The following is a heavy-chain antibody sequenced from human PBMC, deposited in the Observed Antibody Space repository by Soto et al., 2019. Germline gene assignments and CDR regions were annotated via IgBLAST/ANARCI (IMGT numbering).Heavy chain of an antibody. CDR3: ARGSEDYNGWYSDL. J-gene: IGHJ2*01. CDR1: GGSLRGYY. CDR2: LYYSGST. Sequence: PSETLSLTCNVSGGSLRGYYWNWIRQPPGKGLEWIGYLYYSGSTNYNPSLESRVTISVDTSKNQLSLELTSVTAADTAVYYCARGSEDYNGWYSDLWGRGTPVTVSS. V-gene: IGHV4-59*03. D-gene: IGHD4-4*01.